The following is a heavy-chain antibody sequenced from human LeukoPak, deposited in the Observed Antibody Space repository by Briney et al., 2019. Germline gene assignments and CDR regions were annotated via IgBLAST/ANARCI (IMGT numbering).Heavy chain of an antibody. CDR3: ARGPMQQLVRVWRSKAFDI. V-gene: IGHV4-39*01. CDR1: GGSIRSSYYY. D-gene: IGHD6-13*01. CDR2: IYDSGST. J-gene: IGHJ3*02. Sequence: SETLSLTCTVSGGSIRSSYYYWGWIRQPPGKGLEWIGSIYDSGSTYYNPSLKSRVTISVDTSKNQFSLKLSSVTAADTAVYYCARGPMQQLVRVWRSKAFDIRGQGTMVTVSS.